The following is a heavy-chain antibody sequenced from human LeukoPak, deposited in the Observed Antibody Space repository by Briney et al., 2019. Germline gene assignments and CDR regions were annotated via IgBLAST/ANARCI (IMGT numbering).Heavy chain of an antibody. D-gene: IGHD3-22*01. CDR3: ARASSSGRRFDY. J-gene: IGHJ4*02. Sequence: GASVKVSCKASGYTFTSYYIHWVRQAPGQGLEWMGIINPSGGSTTSYAQKFQGRVTMTRDTSTSTVDMELSSLRSEDTAVYYSARASSSGRRFDYWGQGTLVTVSS. V-gene: IGHV1-46*01. CDR2: INPSGGSTT. CDR1: GYTFTSYY.